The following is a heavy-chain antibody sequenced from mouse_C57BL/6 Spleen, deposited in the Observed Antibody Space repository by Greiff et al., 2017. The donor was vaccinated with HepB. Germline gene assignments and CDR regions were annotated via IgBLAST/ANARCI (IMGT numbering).Heavy chain of an antibody. V-gene: IGHV14-4*01. J-gene: IGHJ2*01. D-gene: IGHD3-2*02. Sequence: EVQVVESGAELVRPGASVKLSCTASGFNIKDDYMHWVKQRPEQGLEWIGWIDPENGDTEYASKFQGKATITADTSSNTAYLQLSSLTSEDTAVYYCTTDSSGSYYFDYWGQGTTLTVSS. CDR3: TTDSSGSYYFDY. CDR1: GFNIKDDY. CDR2: IDPENGDT.